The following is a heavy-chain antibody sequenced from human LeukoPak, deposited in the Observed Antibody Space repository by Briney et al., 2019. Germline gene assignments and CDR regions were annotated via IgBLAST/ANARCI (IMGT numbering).Heavy chain of an antibody. CDR1: GFTFSNYG. Sequence: GGSLRLSCAPSGFTFSNYGMHWVRQAPGKGLEWVAFIRYDGSNRYYADSVKGRFTISRDNSKNTLYLQMNRLRAEDTAVYYCAKDSRRINMIGVVTKRAGYFDYWGQGTLVTVSS. CDR3: AKDSRRINMIGVVTKRAGYFDY. CDR2: IRYDGSNR. V-gene: IGHV3-30*02. J-gene: IGHJ4*02. D-gene: IGHD3-22*01.